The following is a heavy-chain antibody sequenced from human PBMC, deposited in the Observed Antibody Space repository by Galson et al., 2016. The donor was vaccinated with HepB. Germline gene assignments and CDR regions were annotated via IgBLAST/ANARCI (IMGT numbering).Heavy chain of an antibody. V-gene: IGHV3-23*01. D-gene: IGHD5/OR15-5a*01. CDR3: AKDRVYAAVNWFDP. Sequence: SLRLSCAASGFTFSSYAMHWVRQVSGRGLEWVSAISGSGDNTYYADSVKGRFTISRDNSKNTLYLQMNSLRAEDTAVYYCAKDRVYAAVNWFDPWGQGTLVTVSS. J-gene: IGHJ5*02. CDR1: GFTFSSYA. CDR2: ISGSGDNT.